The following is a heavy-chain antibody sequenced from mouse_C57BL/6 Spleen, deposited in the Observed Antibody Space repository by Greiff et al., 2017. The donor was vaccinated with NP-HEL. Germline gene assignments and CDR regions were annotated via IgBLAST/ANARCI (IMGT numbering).Heavy chain of an antibody. J-gene: IGHJ2*01. Sequence: EVQLQQSGPELVKPGASVKIPCKASGYTFTDYNMDWVKQSHGKSLEWVGDINPNNGGTIYNQKFKGKATLTVDKSSSTAYMELRSLTSEDTAVYYCASEGGEYYGSSFDYWGQGTTLTVSS. D-gene: IGHD1-1*01. V-gene: IGHV1-18*01. CDR2: INPNNGGT. CDR3: ASEGGEYYGSSFDY. CDR1: GYTFTDYN.